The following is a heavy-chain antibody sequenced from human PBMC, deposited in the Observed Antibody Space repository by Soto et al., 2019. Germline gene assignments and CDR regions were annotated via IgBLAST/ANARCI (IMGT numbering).Heavy chain of an antibody. J-gene: IGHJ4*02. CDR1: GVSITSYY. CDR2: IYSSGST. V-gene: IGHV4-4*07. CDR3: ACLYNWNGWSDY. D-gene: IGHD1-20*01. Sequence: QVQLQESGPGLVKPSETLSLTCTVSGVSITSYYWSWIRQPAGKGLEWIGRIYSSGSTNYNPSLKSRVTMSIDTSKNQFSLKLSSVTAADTAVYYCACLYNWNGWSDYWGQGTQVTVSS.